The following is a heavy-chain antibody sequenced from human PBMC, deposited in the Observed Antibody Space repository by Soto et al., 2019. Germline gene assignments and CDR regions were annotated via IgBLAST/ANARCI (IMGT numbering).Heavy chain of an antibody. CDR2: IYYSGST. D-gene: IGHD3-9*01. V-gene: IGHV4-59*01. CDR1: GGSISSYY. Sequence: SETLSLTCTVSGGSISSYYWSWIRQPPGKGLEWIGYIYYSGSTNYNPSLKSRVTISVDTSKNQFSLKLSSVTAADTAVYYCARGRYFDWLFDPWGQGTLVTAPQ. CDR3: ARGRYFDWLFDP. J-gene: IGHJ5*02.